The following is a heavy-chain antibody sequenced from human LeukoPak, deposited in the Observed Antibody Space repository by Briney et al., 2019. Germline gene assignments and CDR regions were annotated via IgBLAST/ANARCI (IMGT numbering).Heavy chain of an antibody. J-gene: IGHJ4*02. CDR1: GFNFNDYA. CDR3: ARVPYTGSYFVEF. CDR2: IGPSAVTT. Sequence: GGSLRLSCAASGFNFNDYAMTWVRQAPGKGLEWVSSIGPSAVTTFYADSVQGRFTISKDYSKNTLYLQMKYLRAADTAVYYCARVPYTGSYFVEFWGQGSQVTVSS. D-gene: IGHD1-26*01. V-gene: IGHV3-23*01.